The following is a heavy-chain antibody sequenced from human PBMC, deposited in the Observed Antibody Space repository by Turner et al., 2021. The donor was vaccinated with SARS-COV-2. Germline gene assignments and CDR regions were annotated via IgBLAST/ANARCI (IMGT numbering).Heavy chain of an antibody. V-gene: IGHV4-59*08. CDR3: ARILRFNWNSGEVDS. CDR1: GGSISSKS. Sequence: QVQLQESGPGLVKPSETLSLTCTVSGGSISSKSWSWIRQSPGRGLEWIGYFYKIGSIDYTPTLRSRVTISVDTSKNQLSLNLISVTAADTAVYYCARILRFNWNSGEVDSWGQGSLVTVSS. J-gene: IGHJ4*02. D-gene: IGHD1-7*01. CDR2: FYKIGSI.